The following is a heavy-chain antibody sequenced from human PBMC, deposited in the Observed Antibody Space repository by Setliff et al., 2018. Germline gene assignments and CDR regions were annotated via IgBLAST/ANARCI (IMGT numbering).Heavy chain of an antibody. V-gene: IGHV4-4*02. D-gene: IGHD1-1*01. Sequence: PSETLSLTCAVSGDSISNDYWWSWVRQPPERELEWIGEINQSGTTNCNPPLKGRATISVDNSKNQFSLNLNSVTVADTAVYFCARGVRTGHLGSWGQGTLVTVSS. J-gene: IGHJ4*02. CDR2: INQSGTT. CDR3: ARGVRTGHLGS. CDR1: GDSISNDYW.